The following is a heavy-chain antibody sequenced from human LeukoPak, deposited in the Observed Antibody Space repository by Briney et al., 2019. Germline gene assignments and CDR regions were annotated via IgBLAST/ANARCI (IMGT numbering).Heavy chain of an antibody. J-gene: IGHJ6*03. V-gene: IGHV4-30-2*01. D-gene: IGHD3-3*01. CDR1: GGSISSGGYY. CDR3: ARGRSGYDFWSGYYPDYYYYYMDV. Sequence: PSETLSLTCTVSGGSISSGGYYWRWIRQPPGKGLEWIGYIYHSGSTYYNPSLKSRVTISVDRSKNQFSLKLSSVTAADTAVYYCARGRSGYDFWSGYYPDYYYYYMDVWGKGTTVTVSS. CDR2: IYHSGST.